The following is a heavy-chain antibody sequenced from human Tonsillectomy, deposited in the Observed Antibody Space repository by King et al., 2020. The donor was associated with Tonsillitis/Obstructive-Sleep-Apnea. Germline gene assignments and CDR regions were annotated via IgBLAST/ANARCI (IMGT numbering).Heavy chain of an antibody. J-gene: IGHJ4*02. CDR1: GFTFRSYI. CDR3: AWGNAGFDY. CDR2: IIYSCFTL. V-gene: IGHV3-48*02. D-gene: IGHD7-27*01. Sequence: VQLVESGGGLVQPGGSLRLSWAVSGFTFRSYIRNWVRQAPGEGPGWGSYIIYSCFTLYYADSVKGRFTISRDNAKNSLYLQMNSLRDEDTAVYYCAWGNAGFDYWGQGTLVTVSS.